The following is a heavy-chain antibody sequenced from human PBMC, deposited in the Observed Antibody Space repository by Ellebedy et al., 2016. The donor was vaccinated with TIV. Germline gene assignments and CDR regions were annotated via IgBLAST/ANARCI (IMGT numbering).Heavy chain of an antibody. CDR2: MNPTSGNA. CDR3: ARGPTGYIDY. D-gene: IGHD3-9*01. V-gene: IGHV1-8*01. J-gene: IGHJ4*02. Sequence: ASVKVSCKASGYTFTAYDINWVRQATGQGPEWLGWMNPTSGNARYTQKFQGRVTMTRDTSISTAYLELSSLTSEDTALYYCARGPTGYIDYWGQGTLVTVSS. CDR1: GYTFTAYD.